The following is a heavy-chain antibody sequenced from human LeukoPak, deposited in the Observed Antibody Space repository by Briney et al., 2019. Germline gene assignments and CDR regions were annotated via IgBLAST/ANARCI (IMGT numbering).Heavy chain of an antibody. CDR1: GFTFTSSA. CDR3: AAIGVNCSGGSCSTYYFDY. Sequence: ASVKVSRKASGFTFTSSAVQWVRQARGQRLEWIGWIVVGSGNTNYAQKFQERVTITRDMSTSTAYMELSSLRSEDTAVYYCAAIGVNCSGGSCSTYYFDYWGQGTLVTVSS. D-gene: IGHD2-15*01. J-gene: IGHJ4*02. V-gene: IGHV1-58*01. CDR2: IVVGSGNT.